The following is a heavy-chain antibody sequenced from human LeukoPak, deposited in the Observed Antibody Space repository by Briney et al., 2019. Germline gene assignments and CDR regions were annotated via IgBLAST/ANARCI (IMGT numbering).Heavy chain of an antibody. CDR2: ISFDGSNK. J-gene: IGHJ4*02. CDR3: AKDYTPDGLYDIDY. D-gene: IGHD3-16*01. V-gene: IGHV3-30*18. Sequence: GRSLRLSCAASRFTFSDYGMHWVRQAPGKGLEWVAVISFDGSNKYYADSVKGRFTISRDDSKNTLYLQMNSLRVEDTARYYCAKDYTPDGLYDIDYWGQGTQVTVSS. CDR1: RFTFSDYG.